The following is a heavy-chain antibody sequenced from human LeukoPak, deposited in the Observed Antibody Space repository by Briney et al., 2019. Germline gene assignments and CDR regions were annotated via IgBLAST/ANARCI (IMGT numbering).Heavy chain of an antibody. CDR1: GGSISSYY. CDR2: IYYSGST. Sequence: SETLSLTCTVSGGSISSYYWSWIRQPPGKGLEWIGYIYYSGSTNYNPSLKSRVTISVDTSKNQFSLKLSSVTAADTAVYYCARVSGPYYYGSGSSLWGQGTLVTVSS. J-gene: IGHJ4*02. CDR3: ARVSGPYYYGSGSSL. V-gene: IGHV4-59*01. D-gene: IGHD3-10*01.